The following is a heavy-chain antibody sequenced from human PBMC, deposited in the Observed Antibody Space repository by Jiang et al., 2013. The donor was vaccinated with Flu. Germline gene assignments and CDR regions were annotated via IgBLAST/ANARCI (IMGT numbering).Heavy chain of an antibody. CDR1: DDYG. Sequence: DDYGMNWVRQAPGKGLEWVSTINWNGVSTSYADSVKGRFTISRDNGKNSLYLQMNSLRAEDTALYYCARRWYDSNGSDAFDIWGQGTMVTVSS. J-gene: IGHJ3*02. CDR3: ARRWYDSNGSDAFDI. CDR2: INWNGVST. V-gene: IGHV3-20*03. D-gene: IGHD3-22*01.